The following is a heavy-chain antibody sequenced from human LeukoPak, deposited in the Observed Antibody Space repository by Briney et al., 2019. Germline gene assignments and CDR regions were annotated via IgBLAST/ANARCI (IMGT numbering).Heavy chain of an antibody. D-gene: IGHD3-3*01. V-gene: IGHV3-23*01. J-gene: IGHJ5*02. CDR3: AKARTVFNWFDP. CDR1: GFTFSSSA. Sequence: PGGSLRLSCAASGFTFSSSAMTWVRQAPGKGLEWISGISGSGGSTYYADSVKGRFTISRDNSRTTLHLQMNSLRVEDTAVYYCAKARTVFNWFDPWGQGTLVTVSS. CDR2: ISGSGGST.